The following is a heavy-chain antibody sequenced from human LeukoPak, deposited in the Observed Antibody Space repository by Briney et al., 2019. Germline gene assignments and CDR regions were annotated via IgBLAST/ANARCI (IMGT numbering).Heavy chain of an antibody. CDR1: GYTFTSYY. V-gene: IGHV1-46*01. CDR2: INPSGGST. J-gene: IGHJ4*02. D-gene: IGHD2-15*01. CDR3: ARETVVVAAFDY. Sequence: VSVKVSCKASGYTFTSYYMHWVRQAPGQGLEWMGIINPSGGSTSYAQKFQGRVTMTRDTSTSTVYMELSSLRSEDTAVYYCARETVVVAAFDYWGQGTLVTVSS.